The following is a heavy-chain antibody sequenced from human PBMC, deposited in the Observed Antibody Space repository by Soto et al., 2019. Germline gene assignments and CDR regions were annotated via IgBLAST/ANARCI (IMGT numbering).Heavy chain of an antibody. Sequence: ASAEVRCEACGERLKGYYMHWVRQAHGKGLEWMGWINPNSGGTNYAQKSQGWVTMTRDTSISTAYMELSRLRSDDTAVYYCARSSRTHLYGQWLGRYYSGMDVWGHGTTVTVSS. D-gene: IGHD6-19*01. CDR1: GERLKGYY. CDR2: INPNSGGT. J-gene: IGHJ6*02. CDR3: ARSSRTHLYGQWLGRYYSGMDV. V-gene: IGHV1-2*04.